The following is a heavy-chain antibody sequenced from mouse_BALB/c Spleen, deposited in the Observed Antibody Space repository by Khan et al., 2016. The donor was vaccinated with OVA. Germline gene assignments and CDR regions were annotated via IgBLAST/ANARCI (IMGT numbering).Heavy chain of an antibody. CDR1: GYSFTGYF. CDR3: ARIYGSDFDY. D-gene: IGHD1-1*01. CDR2: INPHFGET. V-gene: IGHV1-20*02. J-gene: IGHJ2*01. Sequence: VRLQQSGPELVKPGASVKISCKASGYSFTGYFMHWVMQSHGKSLEWIGRINPHFGETFYNQKFVDKATLTVDESSSTAHLELRSLASGDSAVYYCARIYGSDFDYWGQGTTLTVSS.